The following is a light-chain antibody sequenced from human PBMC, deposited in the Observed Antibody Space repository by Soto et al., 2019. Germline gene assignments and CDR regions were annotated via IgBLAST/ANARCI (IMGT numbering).Light chain of an antibody. J-gene: IGKJ4*01. CDR3: QQYYSTPLT. CDR1: QSVLYSSNNKNY. Sequence: DIVRTPSPDSLAVSLVERATINCKSSQSVLYSSNNKNYLAWYQQKPGQPPKLLIYWASTRESGVPDRFSGSGSGTDFTLTISSLQAEDVAVYYCQQYYSTPLTFGGGTKV. CDR2: WAS. V-gene: IGKV4-1*01.